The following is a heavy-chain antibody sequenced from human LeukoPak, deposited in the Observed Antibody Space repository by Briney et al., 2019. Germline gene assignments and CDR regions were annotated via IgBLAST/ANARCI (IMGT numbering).Heavy chain of an antibody. J-gene: IGHJ4*02. Sequence: GGSLRLSCAASGFTFSSYWMSWVRQAPGKGLEWVANIKQDGSEKYYVDSAKGRFTISRDNAKNSLYLQMNSLRAEDTAVYYCASLMLEYYFDYWGQGTLVTVSS. CDR3: ASLMLEYYFDY. V-gene: IGHV3-7*05. CDR1: GFTFSSYW. D-gene: IGHD3-10*02. CDR2: IKQDGSEK.